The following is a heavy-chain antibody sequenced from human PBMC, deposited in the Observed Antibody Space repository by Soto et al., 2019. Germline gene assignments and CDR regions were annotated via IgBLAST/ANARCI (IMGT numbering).Heavy chain of an antibody. V-gene: IGHV4-34*01. D-gene: IGHD4-17*01. CDR1: GGSFSGYY. J-gene: IGHJ4*02. CDR2: INHSGST. CDR3: ARWKHTSTVTFARHFDY. Sequence: SETLSLTCAVYGGSFSGYYWSWIRQPPGKGLEWIGEINHSGSTNYNPSLKSRVTISVDTSKNQFSLKLSSVTAADTAVYYCARWKHTSTVTFARHFDYWGQGTLVTVSS.